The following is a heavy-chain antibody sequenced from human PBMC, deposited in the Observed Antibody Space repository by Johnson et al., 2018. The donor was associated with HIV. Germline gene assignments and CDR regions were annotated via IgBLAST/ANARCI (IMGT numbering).Heavy chain of an antibody. CDR2: ISASGASA. V-gene: IGHV3-23*01. D-gene: IGHD4-23*01. CDR1: GFTFSSFT. J-gene: IGHJ3*02. Sequence: EVQLLESGGGLGQPGGSLRLSCASSGFTFSSFTMSWVRQAPGKGLQWISAISASGASAFYADSVKGRFTMSRDNSKNTLYLQMNSLRAEDTAVYYCARAKSTVVLHDAFDIWGQGTMVTVSS. CDR3: ARAKSTVVLHDAFDI.